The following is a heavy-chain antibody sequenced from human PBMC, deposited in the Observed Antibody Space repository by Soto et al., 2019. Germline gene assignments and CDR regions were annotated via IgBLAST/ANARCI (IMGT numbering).Heavy chain of an antibody. V-gene: IGHV4-39*01. Sequence: QLQLQDSGPGLVKPSETRSLTCTVSGGSIRSSSYYWGWISQPPGKGLEWIGSISYSGSTYYNSSLTWQVTISVDTTKNQFAPELSSVTAAQTAVDYDTRNVPAYNGADPRGQGTLVTVSS. CDR2: ISYSGST. CDR1: GGSIRSSSYY. J-gene: IGHJ5*02. CDR3: TRNVPAYNGADP. D-gene: IGHD2-2*01.